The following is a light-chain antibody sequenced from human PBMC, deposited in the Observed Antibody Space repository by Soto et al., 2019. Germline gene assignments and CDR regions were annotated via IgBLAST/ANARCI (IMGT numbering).Light chain of an antibody. V-gene: IGKV3-15*01. J-gene: IGKJ4*01. CDR1: QSVGSS. Sequence: ESVLTQSPGTLSLSPGETATLSCRASQSVGSSLAWYQRKPGQAPRLLIYGASTRATGIPATFSGSGSGTEFTLTISSLQSEDFAVYYCQQYNSWPLTFGGGTKVDIK. CDR3: QQYNSWPLT. CDR2: GAS.